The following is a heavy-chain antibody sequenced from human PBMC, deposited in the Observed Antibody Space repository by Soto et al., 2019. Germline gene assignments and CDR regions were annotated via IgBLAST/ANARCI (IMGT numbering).Heavy chain of an antibody. V-gene: IGHV1-2*04. CDR1: GYSFTDYH. CDR2: INPKSGGT. CDR3: ARGHSTDCSNGVCSCFYNHEMDV. D-gene: IGHD2-8*01. J-gene: IGHJ6*02. Sequence: QVQLVQSGAEVKKPGASVRVSCKASGYSFTDYHIHWVRQAPGQGLEWLGRINPKSGGTSTAQKFQGWVTMTRDRSISTVYMELTRLRSDDTAVYFCARGHSTDCSNGVCSCFYNHEMDVWGQGTPVTVSS.